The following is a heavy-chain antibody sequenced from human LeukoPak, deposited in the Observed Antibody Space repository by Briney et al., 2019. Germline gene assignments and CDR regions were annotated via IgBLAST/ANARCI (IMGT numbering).Heavy chain of an antibody. Sequence: PGGSLRLSCAASGFTFSSSWIHWVRQAPGKGLVWVSRINSDGSSTSYADSVKGRFTISRDNAKNTLYLQMNSLRAEDTAVYYCAGGWDYFDYWGQGTLVTVSS. V-gene: IGHV3-74*01. CDR1: GFTFSSSW. CDR3: AGGWDYFDY. D-gene: IGHD1-26*01. CDR2: INSDGSST. J-gene: IGHJ4*02.